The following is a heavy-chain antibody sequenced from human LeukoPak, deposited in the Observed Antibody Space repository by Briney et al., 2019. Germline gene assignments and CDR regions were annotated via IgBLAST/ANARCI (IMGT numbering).Heavy chain of an antibody. CDR2: INPDSGGT. J-gene: IGHJ4*02. V-gene: IGHV1-2*02. D-gene: IGHD2-15*01. CDR1: GYSFSDYY. Sequence: ASVRVSCKASGYSFSDYYIHWVRQAPGQGLEWMGCINPDSGGTNYAQKFQGRVTMTRDTSITTAYMELSGLRSDDTALYYCAGEYCSGGTCRQGFDYWGQGTLVTVSS. CDR3: AGEYCSGGTCRQGFDY.